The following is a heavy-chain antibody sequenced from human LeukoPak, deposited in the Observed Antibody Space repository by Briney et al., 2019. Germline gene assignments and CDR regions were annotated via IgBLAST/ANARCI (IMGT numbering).Heavy chain of an antibody. CDR2: INPKNSGT. CDR3: AKDSAIAVAGILF. V-gene: IGHV1-2*02. J-gene: IGHJ4*02. CDR1: GSTFTDFY. Sequence: ASVKVSCKASGSTFTDFYIHWLRQAPGGGPQWIAWINPKNSGTKYEQKFQGRVTLTWDTSTRTAYMELTNLGSDDTAVYYCAKDSAIAVAGILFWGQGTLVTVSS. D-gene: IGHD6-19*01.